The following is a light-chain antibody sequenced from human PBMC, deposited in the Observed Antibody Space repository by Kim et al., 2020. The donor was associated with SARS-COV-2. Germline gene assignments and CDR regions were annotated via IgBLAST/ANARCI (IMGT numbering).Light chain of an antibody. J-gene: IGLJ2*01. CDR2: GVS. CDR1: SSDVGGYNY. Sequence: GQSVTISCTGTSSDVGGYNYVSWYQQHPGKAPKLMIYGVSKRPSGVPDRFSGSKSGNTASLTVSGLQAEDEADYYCSSYGGNNNVVFGGGTKVTVL. V-gene: IGLV2-8*01. CDR3: SSYGGNNNVV.